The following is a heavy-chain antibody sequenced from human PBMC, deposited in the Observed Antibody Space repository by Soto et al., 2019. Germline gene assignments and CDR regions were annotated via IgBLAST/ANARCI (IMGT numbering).Heavy chain of an antibody. D-gene: IGHD2-2*01. CDR1: GFTFSSYS. J-gene: IGHJ6*03. CDR2: ISSTSSTI. Sequence: GGSLRLSCAASGFTFSSYSMNWVRQAPGKGLEWVSYISSTSSTIYYADSVKGRFTISRDNAKNSLYLQMNSLRAEDTAVYYCARDFCTSTSCYEDYYFYYMDVWGKGTTVTVSS. V-gene: IGHV3-48*01. CDR3: ARDFCTSTSCYEDYYFYYMDV.